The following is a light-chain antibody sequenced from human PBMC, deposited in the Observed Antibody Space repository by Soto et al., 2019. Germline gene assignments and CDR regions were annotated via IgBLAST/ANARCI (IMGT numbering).Light chain of an antibody. Sequence: EIVLTQSPGTLSLSPGERATLSCRASQSVISNYLAWYQQKPGQAPRLLIYGASSRATGIPDRFSGSGSGTDFTLTISRLEPEDFALYYCQQYGSSPITFGQGTRLEIK. J-gene: IGKJ5*01. V-gene: IGKV3-20*01. CDR1: QSVISNY. CDR3: QQYGSSPIT. CDR2: GAS.